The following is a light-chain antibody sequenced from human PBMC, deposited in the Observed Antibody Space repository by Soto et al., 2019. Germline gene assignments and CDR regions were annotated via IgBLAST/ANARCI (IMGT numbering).Light chain of an antibody. CDR3: QQTHTTFT. Sequence: DIQMTQSPSSLSASVGDRVTITCRASQSISTYLNWYQQKPGKVPKLLIYAASSLQSGVPSRFSGSGPGTDFTLTISSLQPEDFATYYCQQTHTTFTFGGGTKVDIK. J-gene: IGKJ4*01. V-gene: IGKV1-39*01. CDR2: AAS. CDR1: QSISTY.